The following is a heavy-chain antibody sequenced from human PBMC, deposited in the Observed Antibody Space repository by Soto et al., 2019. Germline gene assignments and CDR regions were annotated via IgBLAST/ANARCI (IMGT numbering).Heavy chain of an antibody. J-gene: IGHJ6*02. CDR1: GGTFSSYT. Sequence: SVKVSCKASGGTFSSYTISWVRQAPGQGLEWMGRIIPILGIANYAQKFQGRVTITADKSTSTAYMELSSLRSEDTAVYYCAREFVGATTNYYYYYGMDVWGQGTTVTVSS. V-gene: IGHV1-69*04. CDR3: AREFVGATTNYYYYYGMDV. D-gene: IGHD1-26*01. CDR2: IIPILGIA.